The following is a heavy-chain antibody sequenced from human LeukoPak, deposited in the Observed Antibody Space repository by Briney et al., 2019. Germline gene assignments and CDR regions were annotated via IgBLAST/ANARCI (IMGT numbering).Heavy chain of an antibody. J-gene: IGHJ6*03. CDR1: GFTFDDYT. V-gene: IGHV3-74*01. Sequence: PGGSLRLSCAASGFTFDDYTMHWVRQAPGKGLVWVSHIKTDGSSTNYAESVKGRFTISRDNAKNSLYLQMNSLRAEDTAVYYCARVDYYYYYMDVWGKGTTVTVSS. CDR2: IKTDGSST. CDR3: ARVDYYYYYMDV.